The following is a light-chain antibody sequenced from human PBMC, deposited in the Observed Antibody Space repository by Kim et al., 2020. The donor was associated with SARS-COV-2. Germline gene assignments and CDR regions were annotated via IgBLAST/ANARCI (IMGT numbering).Light chain of an antibody. CDR1: SSDVGGYNY. Sequence: SVTISCPGTSSDVGGYNYVSWYQQHPGKAPKLMIYEVSKRPSGVPDRFSGSKSGNTASLTVSGLQAEDEADYYCSSYAGSNNFVVFGGGTQLTVL. CDR3: SSYAGSNNFVV. J-gene: IGLJ2*01. CDR2: EVS. V-gene: IGLV2-8*01.